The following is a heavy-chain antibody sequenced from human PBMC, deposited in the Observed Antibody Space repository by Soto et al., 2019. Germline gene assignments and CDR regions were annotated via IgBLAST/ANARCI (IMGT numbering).Heavy chain of an antibody. V-gene: IGHV3-23*01. CDR3: AKDAYSSGWYGSYFDY. J-gene: IGHJ4*02. CDR2: ISGGST. Sequence: GSLRLSCAASGFTFSSYAMSWVRQAPGKGLEWVSAISGGSTYYADSVKGRFTISRDNSKNTLYLQMNSLRAEDTAVYYCAKDAYSSGWYGSYFDYWGQGTLVTVSS. D-gene: IGHD6-19*01. CDR1: GFTFSSYA.